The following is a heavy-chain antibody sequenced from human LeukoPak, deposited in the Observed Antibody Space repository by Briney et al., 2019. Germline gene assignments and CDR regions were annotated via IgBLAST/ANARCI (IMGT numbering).Heavy chain of an antibody. CDR3: AKNKQLWPTPSDY. V-gene: IGHV3-23*01. Sequence: PGGSLRLSCAASGFAFSSYAMTWVRQAPGKGLEWVSGISGGGGSTYYADSVKGRFTISRDNSKNTLYLQMNSLRAEDTAVYYCAKNKQLWPTPSDYWGQGTLVTVSS. CDR1: GFAFSSYA. CDR2: ISGGGGST. D-gene: IGHD5-18*01. J-gene: IGHJ4*02.